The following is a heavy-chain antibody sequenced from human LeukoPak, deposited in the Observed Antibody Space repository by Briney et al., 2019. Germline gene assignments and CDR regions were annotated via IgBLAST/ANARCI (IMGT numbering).Heavy chain of an antibody. J-gene: IGHJ3*02. Sequence: ASVKVSCKASGYSFTSYYMHWVRQAPGQGFEWMGIINPSGGSTTYAQKFQGRVTMTGDTSTSTVYMELSSLRSEDTAVYYCARPDGRDTATGAFHIWGQGTMVTVSS. D-gene: IGHD1-14*01. CDR3: ARPDGRDTATGAFHI. V-gene: IGHV1-46*03. CDR2: INPSGGST. CDR1: GYSFTSYY.